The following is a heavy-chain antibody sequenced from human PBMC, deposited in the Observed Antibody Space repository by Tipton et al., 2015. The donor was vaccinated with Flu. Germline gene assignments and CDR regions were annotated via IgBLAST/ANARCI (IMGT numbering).Heavy chain of an antibody. CDR2: IRSNTNNYAT. Sequence: VQLVQSGGGVVQPGRSLRLSCAASGFTFSGAAMYWVRRASGKGLEWVGRIRSNTNNYATVYAASVKGRFTISRDDSKNTAYLQMNSLKTDDTAVYYCTTYSNSSSNYWGQGTLVTVSS. V-gene: IGHV3-73*01. J-gene: IGHJ4*02. D-gene: IGHD6-6*01. CDR3: TTYSNSSSNY. CDR1: GFTFSGAA.